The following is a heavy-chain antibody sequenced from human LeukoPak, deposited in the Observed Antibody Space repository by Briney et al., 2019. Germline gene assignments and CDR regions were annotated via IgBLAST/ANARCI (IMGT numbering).Heavy chain of an antibody. D-gene: IGHD3-16*01. J-gene: IGHJ3*02. Sequence: GGSLRLSCAASGVTFSNYWRSWVRQAPGKGLEWVANIKFDGNDKFYVDSVKGGCTISTANAQNSLYLKTSTLTDAAVAVYLCARLSSWVFEIWGQGTMVTVSS. CDR1: GVTFSNYW. CDR3: ARLSSWVFEI. V-gene: IGHV3-7*01. CDR2: IKFDGNDK.